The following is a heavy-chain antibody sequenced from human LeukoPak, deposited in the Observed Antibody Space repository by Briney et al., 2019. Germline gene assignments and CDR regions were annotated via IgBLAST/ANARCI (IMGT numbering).Heavy chain of an antibody. CDR1: GFTFSSYA. V-gene: IGHV3-23*01. CDR2: ISGSGGST. CDR3: AREIDDCSNYGAIDY. J-gene: IGHJ4*02. D-gene: IGHD4-11*01. Sequence: PGGSLRLSCAASGFTFSSYAMSWVRQAPGKGLEWVSAISGSGGSTYYADSVKGRFTISRDNSKNTLYLQMNSLRAEDTAVYYCAREIDDCSNYGAIDYWGQGTLVTVSS.